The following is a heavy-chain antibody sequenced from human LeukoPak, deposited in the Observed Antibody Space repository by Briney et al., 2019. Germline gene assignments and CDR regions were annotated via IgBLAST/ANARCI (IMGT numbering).Heavy chain of an antibody. CDR3: IRDFRSADL. Sequence: PGGSLRLSCAASGFTFSSSAMSWVRQAPGKGLEWVSAISNNGGYTYYADSVKGRFTISRDNAKNTVYLEMNSLSVEDTATYYCIRDFRSADLWGQGTLVTVTS. CDR2: ISNNGGYT. D-gene: IGHD5-24*01. CDR1: GFTFSSSA. J-gene: IGHJ5*02. V-gene: IGHV3-23*01.